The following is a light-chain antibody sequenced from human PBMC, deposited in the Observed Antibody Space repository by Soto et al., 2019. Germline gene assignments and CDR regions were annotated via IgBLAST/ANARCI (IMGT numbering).Light chain of an antibody. CDR1: SSNIGAGFD. J-gene: IGLJ1*01. Sequence: QSVLTQPPSLSGAPGQRVTISCTGSSSNIGAGFDVHWYQQLPATAPKLLIYGNTNRPSGVPDRFSGSKSGTSASLTITGLQAEDEADYYCQSYDNSLSAFYVFGTGTKVTVL. CDR3: QSYDNSLSAFYV. V-gene: IGLV1-40*01. CDR2: GNT.